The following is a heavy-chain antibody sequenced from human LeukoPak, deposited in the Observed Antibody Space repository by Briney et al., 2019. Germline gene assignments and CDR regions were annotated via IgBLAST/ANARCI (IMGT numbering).Heavy chain of an antibody. CDR1: GGSISSYY. Sequence: SETLSLTCTVSGGSISSYYWSWIRQPPGKGLEWIGYTYYSGSTNYNPSLKSRVTISVDTSKNQFSLKLSSVTAADTAVYYCAGIAARHFDYWGQGTLVTVSS. V-gene: IGHV4-59*01. CDR2: TYYSGST. J-gene: IGHJ4*02. D-gene: IGHD6-6*01. CDR3: AGIAARHFDY.